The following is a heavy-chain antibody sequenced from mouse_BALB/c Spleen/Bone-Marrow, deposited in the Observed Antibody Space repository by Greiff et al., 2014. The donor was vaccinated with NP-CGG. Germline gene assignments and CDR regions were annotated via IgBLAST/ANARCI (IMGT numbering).Heavy chain of an antibody. J-gene: IGHJ4*01. CDR1: GYSFTGYF. CDR2: INPYNGGT. V-gene: IGHV1-37*01. Sequence: DVKLVESGPELVKPGASVKISCKASGYSFTGYFMNWVKQSHGRSLEWIGRINPYNGGTFYNQKFKGKATLTVDKSSSTAHMELLSLTSEDSAVYYCGSRGNYDEGRYWGQGTSVTVSS. D-gene: IGHD2-1*01. CDR3: GSRGNYDEGRY.